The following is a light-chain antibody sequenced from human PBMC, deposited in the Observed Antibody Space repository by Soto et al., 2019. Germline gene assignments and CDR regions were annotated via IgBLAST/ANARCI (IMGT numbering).Light chain of an antibody. CDR1: SSDVGGYNY. Sequence: QSALTQPASVSGSPGQSITISCTGTSSDVGGYNYVSWYQQYPGKAPKLMIYEVSNRPSGVSNRFSGSKSGNTASLTISGLQAEDEAYYYCSSYTTSTSFILFGGGTQLTVL. CDR2: EVS. V-gene: IGLV2-14*01. CDR3: SSYTTSTSFIL. J-gene: IGLJ2*01.